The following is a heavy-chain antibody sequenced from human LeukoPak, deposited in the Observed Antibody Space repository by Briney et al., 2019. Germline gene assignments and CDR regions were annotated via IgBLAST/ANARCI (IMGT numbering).Heavy chain of an antibody. J-gene: IGHJ4*02. CDR3: ARHYYDSSGYFYQDY. Sequence: SETLSLTRTVSRGSISGYYWSWIRQPPGRGLEWIGYIYYSGSTDYNPSLKSRVTISVDTSKNQFSLKLSSVTAADTAVYYCARHYYDSSGYFYQDYWGQGTLVTVSS. CDR1: RGSISGYY. CDR2: IYYSGST. V-gene: IGHV4-59*08. D-gene: IGHD3-22*01.